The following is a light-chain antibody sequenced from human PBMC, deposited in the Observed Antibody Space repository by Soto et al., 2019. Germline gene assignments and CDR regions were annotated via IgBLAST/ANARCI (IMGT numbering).Light chain of an antibody. J-gene: IGLJ1*01. CDR2: SND. CDR3: SSYAGTDTYV. Sequence: QSVLTQPPSASGTPGQRVTISCSGSRSNIGSNNVYWYQQLPGTAPKLLIYSNDKRPSGVPDRFSGSKSGTSASLAITGLQSEDEADYYCSSYAGTDTYVFGSGTKVTVL. V-gene: IGLV1-44*01. CDR1: RSNIGSNN.